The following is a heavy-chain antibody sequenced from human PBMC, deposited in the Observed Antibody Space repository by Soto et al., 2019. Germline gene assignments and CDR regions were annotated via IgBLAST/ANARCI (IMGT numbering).Heavy chain of an antibody. CDR1: DGSMNSDSSY. CDR2: INHSGST. J-gene: IGHJ4*02. D-gene: IGHD3-22*01. CDR3: ARLGGYVSVGYYYLWDS. Sequence: KPSETLSLTCLVSDGSMNSDSSYWGWIRQPPGKGLEWIGVINHSGSTYHNLSLKGRVTMSVDASRNQFSLKLTSMTAADTAVYYCARLGGYVSVGYYYLWDSWGQGTLVTVSS. V-gene: IGHV4-39*01.